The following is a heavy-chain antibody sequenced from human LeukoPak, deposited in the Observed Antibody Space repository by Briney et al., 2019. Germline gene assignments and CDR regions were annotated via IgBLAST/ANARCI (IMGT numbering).Heavy chain of an antibody. CDR3: ARGGNSFVY. V-gene: IGHV3-33*01. Sequence: GGSLRLSCAASGFTFSSYVMHWVRQAPGKGLEGVAVIWYDGSNKYYADSVKGRFTISRDNSKNTLYLQMNSLRAEDTAVYYCARGGNSFVYWGQGTLVTVSS. D-gene: IGHD3-16*01. J-gene: IGHJ4*02. CDR2: IWYDGSNK. CDR1: GFTFSSYV.